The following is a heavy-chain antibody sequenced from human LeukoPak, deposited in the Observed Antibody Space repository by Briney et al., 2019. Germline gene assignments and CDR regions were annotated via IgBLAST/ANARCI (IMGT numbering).Heavy chain of an antibody. J-gene: IGHJ5*02. V-gene: IGHV4-38-2*02. CDR3: ARDGPARPYYYDSSGFS. CDR2: IYHSGST. Sequence: SETLSLTCTVSGYSISSGYYWGWIRRPPGKGLEWIGSIYHSGSTYYNPSLKSRVTISVDTSKNQFSLKLSSVTAADTAVYYCARDGPARPYYYDSSGFSWGQGTLVTVSS. D-gene: IGHD3-22*01. CDR1: GYSISSGYY.